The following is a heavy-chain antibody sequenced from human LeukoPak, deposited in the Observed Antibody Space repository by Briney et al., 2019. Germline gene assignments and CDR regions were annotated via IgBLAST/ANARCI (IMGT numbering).Heavy chain of an antibody. D-gene: IGHD3-10*01. Sequence: SETLSLTCTVSGGSISSYYWSWIRQPPGKGLEWIGYIYYSGSTNYNPSLKSRVTISVDTSKNQFSLKLSSVTAADTAVYCCAADRVTMVRGVIGVFPWLDPWGQGTLVTVSS. CDR3: AADRVTMVRGVIGVFPWLDP. CDR1: GGSISSYY. V-gene: IGHV4-59*01. CDR2: IYYSGST. J-gene: IGHJ5*02.